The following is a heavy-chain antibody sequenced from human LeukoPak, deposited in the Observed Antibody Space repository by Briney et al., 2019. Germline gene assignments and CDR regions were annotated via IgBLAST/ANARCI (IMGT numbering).Heavy chain of an antibody. V-gene: IGHV5-51*01. J-gene: IGHJ4*02. CDR2: FYPADSDT. D-gene: IGHD2-15*01. Sequence: GESLKISCKGPGYRFTDYWVGWVRQLPGKGPEWVGVFYPADSDTRYIPSFQDAVTTSADKSISTAYLQWSSLTASDTAIYYCAKASAPIRGFCSSGSCTRFYYWGQGTLVTVSS. CDR3: AKASAPIRGFCSSGSCTRFYY. CDR1: GYRFTDYW.